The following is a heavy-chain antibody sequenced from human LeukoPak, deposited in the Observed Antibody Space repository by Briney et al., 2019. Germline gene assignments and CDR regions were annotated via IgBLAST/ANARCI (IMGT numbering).Heavy chain of an antibody. CDR3: PRVTAAGRGRDYFDF. J-gene: IGHJ4*02. CDR2: PYYTSKWYN. D-gene: IGHD6-13*01. V-gene: IGHV6-1*01. CDR1: GDSVSSNSAT. Sequence: SQTLSHTCDISGDSVSSNSATWHWLRQSPSRALEWLARPYYTSKWYNDYAVSVNSRITISPDTSKNQFSLHLNSVTPDDTAVYFCPRVTAAGRGRDYFDFWGQGTLVTVSS.